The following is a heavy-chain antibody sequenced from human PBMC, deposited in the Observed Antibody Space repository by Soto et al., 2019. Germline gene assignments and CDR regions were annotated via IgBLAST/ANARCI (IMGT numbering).Heavy chain of an antibody. CDR1: GFTFSNYP. V-gene: IGHV3-64*02. J-gene: IGHJ4*02. CDR2: ISSTGGST. Sequence: GESLRLSCAASGFTFSNYPFHWVRQAPGKGLEFVSAISSTGGSTYYADSVRGRFTISRDNAKNTLFLQMGSLRTEDTAVYYCARVGAGGYFDYWGQGTLVTVSS. D-gene: IGHD1-26*01. CDR3: ARVGAGGYFDY.